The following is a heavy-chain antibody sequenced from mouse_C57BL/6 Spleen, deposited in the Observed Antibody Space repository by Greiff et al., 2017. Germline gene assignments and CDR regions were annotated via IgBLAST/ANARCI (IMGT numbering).Heavy chain of an antibody. CDR2: ISDGGSYT. CDR1: GFTFSSYA. V-gene: IGHV5-4*03. CDR3: ARATTVVAPVDY. D-gene: IGHD1-1*01. J-gene: IGHJ4*01. Sequence: EVKLQESGGGLVKPGGSLKLSCAASGFTFSSYAMSWVRQTPEKRLEWVATISDGGSYTDYPDNVKGRFTISRDNAKNNLYLQMSHLKSEDTAMYYCARATTVVAPVDYWGQGTSVTVSS.